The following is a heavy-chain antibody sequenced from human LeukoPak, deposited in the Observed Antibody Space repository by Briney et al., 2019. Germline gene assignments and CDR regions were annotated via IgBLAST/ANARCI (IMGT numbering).Heavy chain of an antibody. V-gene: IGHV1-3*01. J-gene: IGHJ3*02. Sequence: WASVKASCKASGYTFTSYAMHWVRQAPGQRLEWMGWINAGNGNTKYSQKFQGRVTITRDTSASTDYMELSRMRSEDTAVYYCARRLLSMSGGAFDIWGQGTMVTVSS. D-gene: IGHD2-21*02. CDR2: INAGNGNT. CDR1: GYTFTSYA. CDR3: ARRLLSMSGGAFDI.